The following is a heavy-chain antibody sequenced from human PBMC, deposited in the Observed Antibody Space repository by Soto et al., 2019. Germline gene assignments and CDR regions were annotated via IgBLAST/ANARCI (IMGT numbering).Heavy chain of an antibody. J-gene: IGHJ6*02. V-gene: IGHV2-5*02. CDR1: GFSLSTSGVG. Sequence: QITLKESGPPLVKPTQTLTLTCTFSGFSLSTSGVGVGWIRQPPGKALEWLALIYWDDDKRYSPSLKSRLTITKDTSKIRVVLTMISMDPVDTATDYWAHTLISTYYDFWSGPHLGYMDVWGQGTTVTVSS. D-gene: IGHD3-3*01. CDR2: IYWDDDK. CDR3: AHTLISTYYDFWSGPHLGYMDV.